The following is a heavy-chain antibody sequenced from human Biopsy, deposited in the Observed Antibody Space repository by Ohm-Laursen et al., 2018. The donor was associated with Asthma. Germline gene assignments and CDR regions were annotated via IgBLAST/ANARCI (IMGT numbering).Heavy chain of an antibody. CDR2: IMTVFGTT. Sequence: SSVKVSCKAPGGTFSNFAISWVRQAPGQGLEWLGGIMTVFGTTNYAQKFQGRVTITADESTSTAYMELSSLSSDDTAVYYCASDFPKDYVRYNFQFWGQGTLVTVSS. J-gene: IGHJ4*02. D-gene: IGHD4-17*01. CDR3: ASDFPKDYVRYNFQF. CDR1: GGTFSNFA. V-gene: IGHV1-69*01.